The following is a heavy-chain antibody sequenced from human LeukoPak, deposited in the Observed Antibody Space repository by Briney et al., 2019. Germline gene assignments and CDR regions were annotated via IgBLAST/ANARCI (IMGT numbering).Heavy chain of an antibody. CDR2: ISTYDGHA. CDR1: GYSFTSYG. J-gene: IGHJ4*02. V-gene: IGHV1-18*01. Sequence: ASVKVSCKASGYSFTSYGITWVRQAPGQGLEWMGWISTYDGHANYAQKLQGRVTITADESTSTAYMELSSLRSEDTAVYYCARPAMTTVTTPLRDWGQGTLVTVSS. CDR3: ARPAMTTVTTPLRD. D-gene: IGHD4-17*01.